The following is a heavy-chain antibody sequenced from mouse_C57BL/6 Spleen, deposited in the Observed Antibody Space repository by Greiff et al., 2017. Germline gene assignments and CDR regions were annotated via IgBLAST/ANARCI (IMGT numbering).Heavy chain of an antibody. CDR2: INPCSGYT. CDR3: ARSIGSSGPPWFAY. J-gene: IGHJ3*01. D-gene: IGHD3-2*02. CDR1: GYTFTSSW. V-gene: IGHV1-7*01. Sequence: QVQLQQSGAELAKPGASVKLSCKASGYTFTSSWMHWVKQRPGQGLEWIGYINPCSGYTKYNQKFKDKATLTADKSSSTASLQLSSLTYEDSAVYVCARSIGSSGPPWFAYWGQGTLGTVSA.